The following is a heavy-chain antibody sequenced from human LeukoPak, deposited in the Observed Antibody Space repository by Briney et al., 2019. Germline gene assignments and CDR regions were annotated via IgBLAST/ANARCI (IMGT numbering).Heavy chain of an antibody. CDR3: AIDAYYYYSSGYLGAFDI. CDR1: CYTFNGYV. CDR2: ISAYHGNT. J-gene: IGHJ3*02. D-gene: IGHD3-22*01. Sequence: ASVKVSCKASCYTFNGYVSSWVRQAPGQGLEWMGWISAYHGNTNYTQKIQGRVTMTTDTSTSTAYVELRILSSDDTAVYYCAIDAYYYYSSGYLGAFDIWGQGTMVTVSS. V-gene: IGHV1-18*01.